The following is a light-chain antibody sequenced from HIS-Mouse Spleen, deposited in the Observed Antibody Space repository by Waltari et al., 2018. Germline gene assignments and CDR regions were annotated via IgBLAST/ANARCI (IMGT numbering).Light chain of an antibody. Sequence: QSVLTQPPSASGTPGQRVTISCSGSSSNIGSNYVYWYQQLPGTAPKLLIYRNNRRPSGVPDRFSGAKSGTSASLASSGLRSEDEADYYCAAWDDSLSGWVFGGGTKLTVL. CDR2: RNN. J-gene: IGLJ3*02. V-gene: IGLV1-47*01. CDR3: AAWDDSLSGWV. CDR1: SSNIGSNY.